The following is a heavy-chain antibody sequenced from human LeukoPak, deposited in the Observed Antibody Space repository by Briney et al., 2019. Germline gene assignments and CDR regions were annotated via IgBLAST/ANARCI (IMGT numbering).Heavy chain of an antibody. CDR3: ATLWFGELGSWFDP. CDR1: GGSISSDGYY. CDR2: MYYSGTT. Sequence: PSKTLSLTCSVSGGSISSDGYYLSWIRQHPGKGLEWIGYMYYSGTTYLHPSLKSRVTISVDTSKNQFSLKLSSVTAADTAVYYCATLWFGELGSWFDPWGQGTLVTVSS. D-gene: IGHD3-10*01. V-gene: IGHV4-31*03. J-gene: IGHJ5*02.